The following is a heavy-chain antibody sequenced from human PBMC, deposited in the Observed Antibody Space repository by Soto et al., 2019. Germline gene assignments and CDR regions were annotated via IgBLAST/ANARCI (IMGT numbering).Heavy chain of an antibody. D-gene: IGHD2-15*01. Sequence: QVQLQESGPGLVKPSETLSLTCTVSGGSISSYYWSWIRQPPGKGLEWIGYIYYSGSTNYNPSLKSRVTISEDTSKNQFSLKLSSVTAADTAVYYCATSDEYCSGGSCYYYYYMDVWGKGTTVTVSS. CDR2: IYYSGST. CDR1: GGSISSYY. CDR3: ATSDEYCSGGSCYYYYYMDV. V-gene: IGHV4-59*08. J-gene: IGHJ6*03.